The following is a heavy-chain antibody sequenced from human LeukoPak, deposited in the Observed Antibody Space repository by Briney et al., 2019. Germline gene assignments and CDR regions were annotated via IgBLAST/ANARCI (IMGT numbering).Heavy chain of an antibody. CDR1: GGSISSYY. CDR2: IYHSGST. V-gene: IGHV4-59*12. D-gene: IGHD3-22*01. J-gene: IGHJ4*02. Sequence: SETLSLTCTVSGGSISSYYWSWIRQPPGKGLEWIGYIYHSGSTYYNPSLKSRVTISVDRSKNQFSLKLSSVTAADTAVYYCARAGYYDSSGYYPHWGQGTLVTVSS. CDR3: ARAGYYDSSGYYPH.